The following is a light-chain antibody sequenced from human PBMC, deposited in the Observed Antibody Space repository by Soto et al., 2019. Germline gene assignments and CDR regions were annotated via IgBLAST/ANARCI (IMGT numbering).Light chain of an antibody. CDR3: QQYGSSPT. CDR1: LSVSVY. Sequence: VVLTQSPATLSLSPGERATLSCRTSLSVSVYLDWYQQKPGQSPRLLIYATSSRATGIPDRFTGGGAGTGFTLTISRLEPEDSAVYYCQQYGSSPTFGGGTKVDIK. CDR2: ATS. J-gene: IGKJ4*01. V-gene: IGKV3-20*01.